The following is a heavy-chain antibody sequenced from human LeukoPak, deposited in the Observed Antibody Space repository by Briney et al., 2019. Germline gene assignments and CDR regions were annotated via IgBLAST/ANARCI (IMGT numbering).Heavy chain of an antibody. Sequence: PSETLSLTCTVSGGSISSYYWSWIRQPPGKGLEWIGYIYYSGSTNYNPSLKSRVTISVDTSKNQFSLKLSSVTAADTAVYYCASEPYYGSGTIKDWGQGTLVTVSS. V-gene: IGHV4-59*01. D-gene: IGHD3-10*01. CDR3: ASEPYYGSGTIKD. CDR1: GGSISSYY. CDR2: IYYSGST. J-gene: IGHJ4*02.